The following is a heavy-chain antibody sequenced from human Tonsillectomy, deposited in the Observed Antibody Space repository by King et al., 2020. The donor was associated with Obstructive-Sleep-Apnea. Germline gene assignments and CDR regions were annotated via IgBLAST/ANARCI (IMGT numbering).Heavy chain of an antibody. D-gene: IGHD2-15*01. CDR1: GYSVTSYW. J-gene: IGHJ4*02. CDR3: ARQGGYCSGGSCYLDY. CDR2: IYPGDSDT. V-gene: IGHV5-51*01. Sequence: VQLVESGAEVKKPGESLKIFCKGSGYSVTSYWIGRVRQMPGEGLEWLGIIYPGDSDTRNSPSFQGQVTISADKAISPAYLQWSSLKASDTAMYYCARQGGYCSGGSCYLDYWGQGTLVTVSS.